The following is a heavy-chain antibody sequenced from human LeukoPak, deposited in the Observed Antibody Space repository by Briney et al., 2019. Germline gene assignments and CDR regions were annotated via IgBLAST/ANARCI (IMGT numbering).Heavy chain of an antibody. V-gene: IGHV1-8*01. J-gene: IGHJ5*02. D-gene: IGHD3-3*01. CDR1: GYTFTSYD. CDR2: MNPNSGNT. CDR3: ARGRDDDFWSGYYTGWFDP. Sequence: GASVKVSCKASGYTFTSYDINWVRQATGQGLEWMGWMNPNSGNTGYAQKFQGRVTMTRNTSISTAYMELSSLRSEDTAVYYCARGRDDDFWSGYYTGWFDPWGQGPLVTVSS.